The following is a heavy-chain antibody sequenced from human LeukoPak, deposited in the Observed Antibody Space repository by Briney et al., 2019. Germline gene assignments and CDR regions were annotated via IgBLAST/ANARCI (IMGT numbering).Heavy chain of an antibody. CDR1: GFTFSSYT. CDR2: VSFDGSNK. Sequence: GGSLRLSCAASGFTFSSYTIHWVRQPPGKGLEWVAVVSFDGSNKYYADSVKGRFTISRDNSKNTLYLQMNSLRAEDTAVYYCAREELGSSLGFDPWGQGTLVTVSS. J-gene: IGHJ5*02. CDR3: AREELGSSLGFDP. V-gene: IGHV3-30-3*01. D-gene: IGHD3-16*01.